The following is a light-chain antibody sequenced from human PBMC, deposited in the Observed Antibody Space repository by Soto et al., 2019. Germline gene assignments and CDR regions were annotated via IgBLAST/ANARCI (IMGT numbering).Light chain of an antibody. J-gene: IGLJ2*01. V-gene: IGLV2-14*01. Sequence: QSALTQPASVSGSPGQSIAISCTGTSSDVGGYNYVSWYQQHPGKAPKLMIYDVSSRPSGVSDRFSGSKSGNTASLTISGLQAEDESDYYYSSYTSRSTLVFGGGTKLTVL. CDR1: SSDVGGYNY. CDR3: SSYTSRSTLV. CDR2: DVS.